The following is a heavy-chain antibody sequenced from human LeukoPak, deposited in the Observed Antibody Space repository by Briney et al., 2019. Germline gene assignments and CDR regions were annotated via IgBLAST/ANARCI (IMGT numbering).Heavy chain of an antibody. CDR2: INPNSGGT. D-gene: IGHD1-26*01. Sequence: ASVKVSCKASGYTFTGYYMHWVRQAPGQGLEWMGWINPNSGGTNYAQKFQGRVTMTRDTSISTAYMELSRLRSDDTAVYYCARGSGEWELDQTYYFDYWGQGTLVTVSS. CDR3: ARGSGEWELDQTYYFDY. J-gene: IGHJ4*02. V-gene: IGHV1-2*02. CDR1: GYTFTGYY.